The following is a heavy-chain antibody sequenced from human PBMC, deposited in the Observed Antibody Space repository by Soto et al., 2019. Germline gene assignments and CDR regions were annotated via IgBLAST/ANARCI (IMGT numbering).Heavy chain of an antibody. CDR3: ARDTFYYYGSGPSSGGLDP. CDR1: GISFSSYG. D-gene: IGHD3-10*01. V-gene: IGHV3-33*01. Sequence: LRLSCAASGISFSSYGMHWVRQAPGKGLEWVALVWFDGKDKYYADSVKGRFTISRDNSKNMLYLQMNNLRGEDTAVYYCARDTFYYYGSGPSSGGLDPWGQGVLVTVSS. CDR2: VWFDGKDK. J-gene: IGHJ5*02.